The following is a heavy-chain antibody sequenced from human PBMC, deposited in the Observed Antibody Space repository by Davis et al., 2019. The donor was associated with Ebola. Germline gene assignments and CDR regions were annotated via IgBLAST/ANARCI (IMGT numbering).Heavy chain of an antibody. D-gene: IGHD1-1*01. V-gene: IGHV3-33*01. Sequence: GGSLRLPCAASGFTFSSYGMPWARQAPGKGLEWVAVTWYDGSNKYYADSVKGRFTISRDNSKNTLYLQTNSLRAEDTAVYYCARGSENWNYVDYWGQGTLVTVSS. CDR2: TWYDGSNK. CDR3: ARGSENWNYVDY. J-gene: IGHJ4*02. CDR1: GFTFSSYG.